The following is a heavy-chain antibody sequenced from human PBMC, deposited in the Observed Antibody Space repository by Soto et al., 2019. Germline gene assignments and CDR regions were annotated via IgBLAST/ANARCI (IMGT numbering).Heavy chain of an antibody. CDR3: ATTAGLEAYYYYYGMDV. CDR1: GYTLTELS. J-gene: IGHJ6*02. V-gene: IGHV1-24*01. CDR2: FDPEDGET. Sequence: ASVKVSCKVSGYTLTELSMHWVRQAPGKGLEWMGGFDPEDGETIYAQKFQGRVTMTEDTSTDTAYMELSSLRSEDTAVYYCATTAGLEAYYYYYGMDVWGQGTTVTVSS. D-gene: IGHD6-19*01.